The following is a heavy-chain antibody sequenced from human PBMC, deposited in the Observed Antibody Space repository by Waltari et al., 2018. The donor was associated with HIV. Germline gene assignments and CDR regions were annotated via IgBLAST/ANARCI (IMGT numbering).Heavy chain of an antibody. V-gene: IGHV1-18*01. CDR1: GHTFTSYG. CDR3: ARDKGASDTYKAEYFQH. J-gene: IGHJ1*01. D-gene: IGHD1-20*01. CDR2: ISAYNGNT. Sequence: VQSEREMKPPGASVKVSCKPHGHTFTSYGLSWLRLAPGQGFEWVGWISAYNGNTNYAQKFRGRVTLTTDTSTSTAYMELRGLRHEDTAIYYCARDKGASDTYKAEYFQHWGRGTLVSVSA.